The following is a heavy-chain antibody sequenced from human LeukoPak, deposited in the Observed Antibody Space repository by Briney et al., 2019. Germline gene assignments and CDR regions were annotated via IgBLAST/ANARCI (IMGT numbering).Heavy chain of an antibody. J-gene: IGHJ4*02. CDR3: ATSEIGYTSGPYHPDC. CDR1: GFTFYDFA. CDR2: ISADGGGT. D-gene: IGHD6-19*01. Sequence: GGSLRLSCAASGFTFYDFAMYWVRQAPGKGLEWVSLISADGGGTYYADSVKGRFTISRDNSKNSLYLQMISLRTEDSALYYCATSEIGYTSGPYHPDCWGQGTLVTVSS. V-gene: IGHV3-43*02.